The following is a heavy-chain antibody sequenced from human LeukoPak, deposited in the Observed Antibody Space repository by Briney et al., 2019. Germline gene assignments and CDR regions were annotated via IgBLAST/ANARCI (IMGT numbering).Heavy chain of an antibody. V-gene: IGHV1-18*01. D-gene: IGHD6-13*01. Sequence: ASVKVSCKASGGNFSNYAVNWVRQAPGQGLEWMGWISAYNGNTNYAQKLQGRVTMTTDTSTSTAYMELRSLRSDDTAVYYCARARIRSSWYQFDYWGQGTLVTVSS. CDR1: GGNFSNYA. J-gene: IGHJ4*02. CDR2: ISAYNGNT. CDR3: ARARIRSSWYQFDY.